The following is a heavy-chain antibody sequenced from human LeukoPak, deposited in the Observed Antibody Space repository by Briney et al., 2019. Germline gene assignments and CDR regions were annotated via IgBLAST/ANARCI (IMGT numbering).Heavy chain of an antibody. D-gene: IGHD3-10*01. CDR3: ARGGLNTMVWGVIIPYFDY. CDR2: IYYSGST. J-gene: IGHJ4*02. V-gene: IGHV4-59*01. CDR1: GGSISSYY. Sequence: SETLSLTCTVSGGSISSYYWSWIRQPPGKGLEWIGYIYYSGSTNYNPSLKSRVTISVDTSKNQFSLKLSSVTAADTAVYYCARGGLNTMVWGVIIPYFDYWGQGTLVTVSS.